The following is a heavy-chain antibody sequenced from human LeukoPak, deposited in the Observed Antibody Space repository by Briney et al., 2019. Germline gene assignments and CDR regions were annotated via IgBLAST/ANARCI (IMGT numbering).Heavy chain of an antibody. J-gene: IGHJ4*02. V-gene: IGHV4-59*01. Sequence: PSETLSLTCTVSGGSISSYYWNWIRQPPGKGLEWIGYIYYSGSTNYNPSLKSRVIISVDTSKNQFSLKLSSVTAADTAVYYYARGHSSGWFYFDYWGQGTLVTVSS. CDR3: ARGHSSGWFYFDY. D-gene: IGHD6-13*01. CDR1: GGSISSYY. CDR2: IYYSGST.